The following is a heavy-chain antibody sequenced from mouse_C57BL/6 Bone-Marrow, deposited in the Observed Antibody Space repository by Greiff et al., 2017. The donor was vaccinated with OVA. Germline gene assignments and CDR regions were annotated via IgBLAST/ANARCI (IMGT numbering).Heavy chain of an antibody. CDR2: ISSGGSYT. J-gene: IGHJ3*01. Sequence: EVQGVESGGDLVKPGGSLKLSCAASGFTFSSYGMSWVRQTPDKRLEWVATISSGGSYTYYPDSVKGRFTISRDNAKNTLYLQRSSLKSEDTAMDYGARLSICPRNWFAYWGQGTLVTVSA. D-gene: IGHD2-3*01. CDR3: ARLSICPRNWFAY. V-gene: IGHV5-6*01. CDR1: GFTFSSYG.